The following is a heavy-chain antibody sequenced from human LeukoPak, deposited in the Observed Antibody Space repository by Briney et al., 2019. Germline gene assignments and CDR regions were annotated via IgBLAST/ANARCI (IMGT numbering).Heavy chain of an antibody. D-gene: IGHD3-10*01. V-gene: IGHV1-18*01. CDR1: GYTFTSYG. Sequence: ASVKVSCKASGYTFTSYGINWVRQAPGQGLEWMGWISAYNGKTNYAQKLQGRVTMTTDTSTGTAYMELRSLRSDDTAVYYCARDKKWFGELDAFDIWGQGTVVAVSS. CDR2: ISAYNGKT. CDR3: ARDKKWFGELDAFDI. J-gene: IGHJ3*02.